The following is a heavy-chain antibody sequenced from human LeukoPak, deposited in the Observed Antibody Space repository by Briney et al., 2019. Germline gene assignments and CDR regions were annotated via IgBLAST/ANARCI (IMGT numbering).Heavy chain of an antibody. Sequence: GRSLRLSCAASGFTFSSYAMHWVRQAPGKGLEWVAVISYDGSNKYYADSVKGRFTISRDNSKNTLYLQMNSLRAEDTAVYYCARGGDIVVIPAAIGWFDRWGQGTLVTVSS. V-gene: IGHV3-30-3*01. CDR2: ISYDGSNK. D-gene: IGHD2-2*01. J-gene: IGHJ5*02. CDR1: GFTFSSYA. CDR3: ARGGDIVVIPAAIGWFDR.